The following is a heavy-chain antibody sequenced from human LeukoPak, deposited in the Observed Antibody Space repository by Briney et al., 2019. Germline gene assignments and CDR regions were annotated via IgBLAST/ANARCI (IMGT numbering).Heavy chain of an antibody. J-gene: IGHJ6*04. CDR2: ISYDGSNK. CDR1: GFTFSSYG. V-gene: IGHV3-30*18. Sequence: GGSLRLSCAASGFTFSSYGMHWVRQATGKGLEWVAVISYDGSNKYYADSVKGRFTISRDNSKNTLYLQMNSLRAEDTAVYYCAKDFLTDIVVVVAATSYGMDVWGKGTTVTVSS. CDR3: AKDFLTDIVVVVAATSYGMDV. D-gene: IGHD2-15*01.